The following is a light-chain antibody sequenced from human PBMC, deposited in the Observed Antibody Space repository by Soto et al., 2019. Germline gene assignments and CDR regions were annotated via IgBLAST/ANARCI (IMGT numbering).Light chain of an antibody. CDR2: AAS. CDR3: QQSYSTPRT. V-gene: IGKV1-39*01. Sequence: DIQMTQSPSSLSASIVDRVTITCRASQTISSYLNWYQQKPGKAPKLLIYAASSLQSGVPSRFSGSGSGTDFTLTISSLQPEDFATYYCQQSYSTPRTFGPGTKADIK. J-gene: IGKJ3*01. CDR1: QTISSY.